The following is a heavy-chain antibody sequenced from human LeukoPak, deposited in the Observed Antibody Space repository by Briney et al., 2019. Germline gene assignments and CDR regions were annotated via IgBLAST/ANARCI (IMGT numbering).Heavy chain of an antibody. CDR3: ARDRYYYDSRPSEVYYYYGMDV. CDR2: IIPIFGTA. Sequence: GASVKVSCKASGGTFSSYAISWVRQAPGQGLEWMGGIIPIFGTANYAQKFQGRVTITADESTSTAYMELSSLRSEDTAVYYCARDRYYYDSRPSEVYYYYGMDVWGQGTTVTVSS. D-gene: IGHD3-22*01. CDR1: GGTFSSYA. V-gene: IGHV1-69*13. J-gene: IGHJ6*02.